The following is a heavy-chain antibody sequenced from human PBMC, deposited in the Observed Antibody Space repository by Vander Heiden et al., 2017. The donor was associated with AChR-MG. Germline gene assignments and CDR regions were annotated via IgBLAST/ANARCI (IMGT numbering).Heavy chain of an antibody. CDR1: GFTFSSYW. V-gene: IGHV3-7*01. Sequence: EVQLVESGGGLVQPGGSLRLSCAASGFTFSSYWISWVRQAPGKGLEWVANIKQDGSEKYYVDSVKGRFTISRDNAKNSLYLQMNSLRAEDTAVYYCARVSTHSLPEIDAFDIWGQGTMVTVSS. CDR3: ARVSTHSLPEIDAFDI. J-gene: IGHJ3*02. D-gene: IGHD2-15*01. CDR2: IKQDGSEK.